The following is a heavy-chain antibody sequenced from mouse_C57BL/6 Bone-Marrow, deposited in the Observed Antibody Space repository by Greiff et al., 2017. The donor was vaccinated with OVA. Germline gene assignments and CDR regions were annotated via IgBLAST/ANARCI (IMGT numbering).Heavy chain of an antibody. Sequence: QVQLQQPGAGLVRPGSSVKLSCKASGYTFTSYWMHWVRQSPIQGLEWIGNIDPCGNETHYNHKVKDKATLTIDKSSSTAYMQLSSLTSEDSAAYYCARDGGDDGFDYWGQGTSVTVSS. CDR2: IDPCGNET. V-gene: IGHV1-52*01. CDR1: GYTFTSYW. CDR3: ARDGGDDGFDY. D-gene: IGHD2-3*01. J-gene: IGHJ4*01.